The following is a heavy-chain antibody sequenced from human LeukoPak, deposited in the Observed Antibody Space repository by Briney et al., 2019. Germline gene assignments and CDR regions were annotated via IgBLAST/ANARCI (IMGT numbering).Heavy chain of an antibody. CDR3: AKDVRTHY. CDR1: GFTFSTYA. Sequence: QPGGSLRLSCAASGFTFSTYAMSWVRQAPGKGLEWVSGISNGGESTYYADSVKGRFTISRDNSKNTVYLQMNSLRAEDTAVYYCAKDVRTHYWGQGTLVTVSS. V-gene: IGHV3-23*01. J-gene: IGHJ4*02. CDR2: ISNGGEST.